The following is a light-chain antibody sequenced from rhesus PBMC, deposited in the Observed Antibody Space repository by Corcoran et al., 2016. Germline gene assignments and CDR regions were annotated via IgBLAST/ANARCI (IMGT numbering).Light chain of an antibody. J-gene: IGKJ1*01. CDR3: MQYTHIPRT. CDR1: QSLVHSNGNTY. CDR2: KVS. Sequence: DVVMTQSPLALPITPGQPASISCRSSQSLVHSNGNTYLSWFQQKPAQPPRLLIYKVSNRYSGVPDRFSGSGAGTDFRLKISRVVAEDVGVYYCMQYTHIPRTFGQGTKVEIK. V-gene: IGKV2-65*01.